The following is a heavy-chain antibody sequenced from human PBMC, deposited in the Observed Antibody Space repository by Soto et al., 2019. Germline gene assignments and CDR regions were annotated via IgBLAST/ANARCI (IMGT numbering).Heavy chain of an antibody. CDR2: ISGSGGST. CDR1: GFTFSSYL. D-gene: IGHD3-22*01. J-gene: IGHJ6*02. Sequence: PGGSLRLSCAASGFTFSSYLMHGVRQAPGKGLEWVSAISGSGGSTYYADSVKGRFTISRDNSKNTLYLQMNSLRAEDTAVYYCAKGDYDSSGYYPYYYYGMDVWGQGTTVTVSS. CDR3: AKGDYDSSGYYPYYYYGMDV. V-gene: IGHV3-23*01.